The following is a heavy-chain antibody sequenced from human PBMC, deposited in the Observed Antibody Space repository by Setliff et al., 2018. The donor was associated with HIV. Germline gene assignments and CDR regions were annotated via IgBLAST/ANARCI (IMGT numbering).Heavy chain of an antibody. J-gene: IGHJ4*02. V-gene: IGHV4-38-2*01. CDR3: ARHDTEYSSYPIDY. Sequence: SETLSLTCAVSGYSISSGYYWGWIRQPPGKGLQWIGSTYYYGGSTYYNPSLKSRVTISVDTSKNQFSLKLSSVTAADTAVYYCARHDTEYSSYPIDYWGQGNLVTVSS. D-gene: IGHD6-6*01. CDR2: TYYYGGST. CDR1: GYSISSGYY.